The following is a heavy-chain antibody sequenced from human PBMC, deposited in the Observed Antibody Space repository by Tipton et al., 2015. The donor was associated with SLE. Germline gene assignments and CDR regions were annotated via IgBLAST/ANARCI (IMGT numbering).Heavy chain of an antibody. CDR1: GGSISSGSYY. CDR3: ARGGLDWYFDL. Sequence: TLSLTCTVSGGSISSGSYYWSWIRQPAGKGLEWIGYIYTSGSTNYNPSLKSRVTISVDTSKNQFSLKLSSVTAADTAVYYCARGGLDWYFDLWGRGTLVTVSS. CDR2: IYTSGST. J-gene: IGHJ2*01. D-gene: IGHD3/OR15-3a*01. V-gene: IGHV4-61*09.